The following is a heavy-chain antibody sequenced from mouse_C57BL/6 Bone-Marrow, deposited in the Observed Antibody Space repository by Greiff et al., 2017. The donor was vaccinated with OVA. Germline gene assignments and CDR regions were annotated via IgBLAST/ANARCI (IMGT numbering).Heavy chain of an antibody. CDR3: ARFCDGYYGFAY. CDR2: IYRRSGNT. Sequence: VQRVESGAELARPGASVKLSCKASGYTFTSYGISWVKQRTGQGLEWIGEIYRRSGNTYYNEKFKGKATLTADKSSSTAYMERRSLTSEDSAVYFCARFCDGYYGFAYWGQGTLVTVSA. D-gene: IGHD2-3*01. CDR1: GYTFTSYG. V-gene: IGHV1-81*01. J-gene: IGHJ3*01.